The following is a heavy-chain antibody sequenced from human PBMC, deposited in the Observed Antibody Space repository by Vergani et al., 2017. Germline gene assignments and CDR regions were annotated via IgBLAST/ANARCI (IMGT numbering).Heavy chain of an antibody. V-gene: IGHV4-61*05. D-gene: IGHD3-3*01. Sequence: QLQLQESGPGLVKPSETLSLTCTVSGGSISSSSYYWGWIRQPPGKGLEWIGYIYYSGSTNYNPSLKSRVTISVDTSKNQFSLKLSSVTAADTAVYYCARDPGYDFWSGQVYGMDVWGQGTTVTVSS. CDR3: ARDPGYDFWSGQVYGMDV. CDR2: IYYSGST. CDR1: GGSISSSSYY. J-gene: IGHJ6*02.